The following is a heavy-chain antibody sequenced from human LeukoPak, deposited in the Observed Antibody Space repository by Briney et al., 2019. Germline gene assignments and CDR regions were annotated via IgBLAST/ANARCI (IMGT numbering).Heavy chain of an antibody. CDR3: AKGDWYCSSTTCYAGAFET. D-gene: IGHD2-2*01. V-gene: IGHV3-30*02. CDR2: IRSDGSDK. J-gene: IGHJ3*02. CDR1: GFMFSTYG. Sequence: GSLRLSCAASGFMFSTYGMHWVRQAPGKGLEWVTFIRSDGSDKYYGDSVKGRFTISRDNSQNMLFLQMNSLRGDDTAVYYCAKGDWYCSSTTCYAGAFETWGQGTMVTVAS.